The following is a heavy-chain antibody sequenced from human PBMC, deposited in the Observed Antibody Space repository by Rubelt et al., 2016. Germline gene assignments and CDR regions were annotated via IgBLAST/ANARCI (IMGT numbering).Heavy chain of an antibody. CDR1: GGSISSSNW. V-gene: IGHV4-4*02. CDR2: IYHSGST. J-gene: IGHJ6*02. Sequence: QVQLQESGPGLVKPSGTLSLTCAVSGGSISSSNWWSWVRQPPGKGLEWIGEIYHSGSTNYNPSLKSRVPISVDKSKNQFSRKLSSVTAADTAVYYCARLDKAAADYYYYGMDVWGQGTTVTVSS. CDR3: ARLDKAAADYYYYGMDV. D-gene: IGHD6-13*01.